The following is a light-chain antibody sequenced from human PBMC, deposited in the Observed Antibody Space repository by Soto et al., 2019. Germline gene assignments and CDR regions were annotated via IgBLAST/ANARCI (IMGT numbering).Light chain of an antibody. CDR3: QQYNSYSGT. V-gene: IGKV1-5*03. J-gene: IGKJ2*01. CDR1: QCISSW. CDR2: KAS. Sequence: DIQMTQSPSTLSASVGDRVTITCRASQCISSWLAWYQQKPGKAPKLLNYKASSLESGVPSRFSGSGSGTEFTLTISSLQPDDFATYYCQQYNSYSGTFGQGTKLEIK.